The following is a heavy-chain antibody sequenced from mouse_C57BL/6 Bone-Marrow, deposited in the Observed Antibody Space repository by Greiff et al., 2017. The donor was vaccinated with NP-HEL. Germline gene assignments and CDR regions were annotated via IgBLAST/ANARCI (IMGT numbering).Heavy chain of an antibody. CDR3: ARPHYGSSSYAMDY. CDR1: GFTFSDYG. J-gene: IGHJ4*01. CDR2: ISSGSSTI. D-gene: IGHD1-1*01. Sequence: EVKLVESGGGLVKPGGSLKLSCAASGFTFSDYGMHWVRQAPEKGLEWVAYISSGSSTIYYADTVKGRFTISRDTAKNTLFLQMTSLRSEDTAMYYCARPHYGSSSYAMDYWGQGTSVTVSS. V-gene: IGHV5-17*01.